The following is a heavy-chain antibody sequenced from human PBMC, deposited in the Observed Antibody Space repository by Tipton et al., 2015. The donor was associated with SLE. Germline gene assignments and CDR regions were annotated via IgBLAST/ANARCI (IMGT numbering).Heavy chain of an antibody. V-gene: IGHV1-18*01. CDR1: GYTLTTYG. J-gene: IGHJ5*02. CDR2: ISGYKGET. CDR3: ARERRLGL. Sequence: QVQLVQSGAEVKKPGASVKVSCKASGYTLTTYGITWVRQAPGQGLSWMGWISGYKGETHYAQKLQGRVTMTADTSTTTAYMELRSLRSDDTAVYYCARERRLGLWGQGTLVTVSS. D-gene: IGHD6-25*01.